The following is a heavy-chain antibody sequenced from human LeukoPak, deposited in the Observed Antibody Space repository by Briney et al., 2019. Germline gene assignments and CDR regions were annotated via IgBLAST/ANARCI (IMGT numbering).Heavy chain of an antibody. J-gene: IGHJ4*02. CDR3: ARDPRYEGSW. CDR2: TSSSSDYI. Sequence: GGSLRLSCAGSGFTFSSYSFNWVRQAPGKGLEWVSSTSSSSDYIDYADSVKGRFTISRDNAKNTLYLQMNSLRAEDTAVYYCARDPRYEGSWGGQGTLVTVSS. V-gene: IGHV3-21*01. D-gene: IGHD6-13*01. CDR1: GFTFSSYS.